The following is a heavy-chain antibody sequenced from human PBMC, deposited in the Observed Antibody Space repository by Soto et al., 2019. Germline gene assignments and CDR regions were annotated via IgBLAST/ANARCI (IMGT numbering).Heavy chain of an antibody. CDR2: INPNSGGT. D-gene: IGHD6-13*01. Sequence: ASVKVSCKVSGYTLTELSMHWVRQAPGQGLEWMGWINPNSGGTNYAQKFQGWVTMTRDTSISTAYMELSRLRSDDTAVYYCASDSVLGRSWYEVDYWGQGTLVTVSS. CDR1: GYTLTELS. J-gene: IGHJ4*02. V-gene: IGHV1-2*04. CDR3: ASDSVLGRSWYEVDY.